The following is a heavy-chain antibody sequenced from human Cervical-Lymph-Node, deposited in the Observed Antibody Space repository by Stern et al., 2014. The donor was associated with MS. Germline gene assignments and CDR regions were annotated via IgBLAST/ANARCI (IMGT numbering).Heavy chain of an antibody. V-gene: IGHV1-8*01. CDR2: MNPDSGDT. J-gene: IGHJ4*02. CDR1: GYTFTSHD. CDR3: TRDSLDGYFSPFDY. Sequence: QVQLVQSWAEVKQPWASVKVSCKTSGYTFTSHDLNWVRQAPGQALEWLGCMNPDSGDTAYAERFEDRVTMSANASISTAYLELSSLTSEDTAVYYCTRDSLDGYFSPFDYWGQGTLITISS. D-gene: IGHD3-22*01.